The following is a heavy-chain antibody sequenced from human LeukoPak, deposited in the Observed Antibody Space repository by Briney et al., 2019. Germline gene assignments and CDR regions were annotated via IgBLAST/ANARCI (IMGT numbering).Heavy chain of an antibody. J-gene: IGHJ4*02. V-gene: IGHV4-61*03. CDR3: ARGGVVPMTTPFDC. D-gene: IGHD3-16*01. CDR1: GAFVSSDSYY. Sequence: SETLSLTCTVSGAFVSSDSYYWIWIRQPPGKGLEYIGEIYYSGNISYNPSLKSRVRMSIDTSKNHISLRLMSLTAADAAVYFCARGGVVPMTTPFDCWGQGTLVTVSS. CDR2: IYYSGNI.